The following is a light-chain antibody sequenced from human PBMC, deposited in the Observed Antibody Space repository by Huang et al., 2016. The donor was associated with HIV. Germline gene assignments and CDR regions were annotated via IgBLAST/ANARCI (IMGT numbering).Light chain of an antibody. Sequence: EIVMKQYPATLSVSTGERATLSGRDRQSVSSNLAWYQQKPGQAPRLLIYGASTRANGIPARFSGSGSGIYFTLTISSLQPEDFAVYYCQQYNNWPPYTFGQGTNLEIK. V-gene: IGKV3-15*01. CDR1: QSVSSN. CDR3: QQYNNWPPYT. CDR2: GAS. J-gene: IGKJ2*01.